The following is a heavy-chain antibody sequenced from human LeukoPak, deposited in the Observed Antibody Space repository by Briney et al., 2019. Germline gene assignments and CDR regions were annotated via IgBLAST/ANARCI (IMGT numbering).Heavy chain of an antibody. CDR2: ISGSGGST. Sequence: GGSLRLSCAASGFTFSSYAMSWVRQAPGKGLEWVSAISGSGGSTYYADSVKGRFTISRDNSKNTLYLQMNSLRAEDTAVYYCAKSAQPQAGQYYLTNYYYYGMDVWGQGTTVTVSS. V-gene: IGHV3-23*01. CDR3: AKSAQPQAGQYYLTNYYYYGMDV. CDR1: GFTFSSYA. D-gene: IGHD2/OR15-2a*01. J-gene: IGHJ6*02.